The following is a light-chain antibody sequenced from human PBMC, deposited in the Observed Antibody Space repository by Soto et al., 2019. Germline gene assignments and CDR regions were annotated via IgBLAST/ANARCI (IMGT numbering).Light chain of an antibody. J-gene: IGKJ4*01. CDR1: QSISRS. Sequence: QVTNAASTVPTPLRHRVTITCRASQSISRSLNWYHQKAGKAPKLLIFDASSLQSGVPSRFSGSGSGTDFTLTISSLQPDDFATYYCQQYNSYSLTFGGGTKVDIK. CDR2: DAS. CDR3: QQYNSYSLT. V-gene: IGKV1-13*02.